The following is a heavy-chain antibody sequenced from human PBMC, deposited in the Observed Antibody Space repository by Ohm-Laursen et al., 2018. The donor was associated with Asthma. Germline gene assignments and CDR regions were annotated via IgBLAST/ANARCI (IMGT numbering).Heavy chain of an antibody. V-gene: IGHV4-30-4*02. Sequence: SDTLSLTCTVSGDSISRGDYYWSWIRQPPGKGLEWSGYIYHSGTTYYKSSLQSRVTISVDTSKNQFSLSLSSVTAADTAVYYCARVLDDSSGYGFDFWGQGTLVTVSS. D-gene: IGHD3-22*01. CDR3: ARVLDDSSGYGFDF. CDR2: IYHSGTT. J-gene: IGHJ4*02. CDR1: GDSISRGDYY.